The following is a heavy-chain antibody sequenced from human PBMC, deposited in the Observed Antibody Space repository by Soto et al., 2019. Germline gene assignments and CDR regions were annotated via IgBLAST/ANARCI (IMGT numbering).Heavy chain of an antibody. Sequence: SETLSLTCTVSGGSISSSSYYWGWIRQPPGKGLEWIGSIYYSGSTYYNPSLKSRVTISVDTSKNQFSLKLSSVTAADTAVYYCARHVGSSWRTVDYWGQGTLVTVSS. D-gene: IGHD6-13*01. V-gene: IGHV4-39*01. CDR3: ARHVGSSWRTVDY. CDR2: IYYSGST. CDR1: GGSISSSSYY. J-gene: IGHJ4*02.